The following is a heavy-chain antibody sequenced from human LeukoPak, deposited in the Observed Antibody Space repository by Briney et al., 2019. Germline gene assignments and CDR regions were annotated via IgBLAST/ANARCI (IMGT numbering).Heavy chain of an antibody. CDR2: ISAYNGNI. Sequence: GASVKVSCKASGYTFTSYGISWVRQAPGQGLEWMGWISAYNGNINYAQKLQGRVTMTTDTSTSTAYMELRSLRSDDTAVYYCARDLRIGGSLVDWFDPWGQGTLVTVSS. V-gene: IGHV1-18*04. J-gene: IGHJ5*02. CDR1: GYTFTSYG. D-gene: IGHD2-8*02. CDR3: ARDLRIGGSLVDWFDP.